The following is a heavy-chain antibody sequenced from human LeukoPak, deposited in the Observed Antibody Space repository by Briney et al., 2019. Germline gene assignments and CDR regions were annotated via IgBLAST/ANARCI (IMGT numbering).Heavy chain of an antibody. J-gene: IGHJ5*02. V-gene: IGHV4-34*01. CDR3: AIVRRGIAARPVNGFDP. CDR1: GGSFSGYY. D-gene: IGHD6-6*01. Sequence: SETLSLTCAVYGGSFSGYYWSWIRQPPGKGLEWIGEINHSGSTNYNPSLKSRVTISVDTSKNQFSLKLSSVTAADTAVYYCAIVRRGIAARPVNGFDPWGQGTLVTVSS. CDR2: INHSGST.